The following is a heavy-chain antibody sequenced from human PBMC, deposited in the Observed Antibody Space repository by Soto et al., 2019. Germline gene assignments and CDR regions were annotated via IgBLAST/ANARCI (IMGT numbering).Heavy chain of an antibody. V-gene: IGHV1-69*06. D-gene: IGHD3-22*01. Sequence: GASVKVSCKASGGTFSSYAISWVRQAPGQGLEWMGGIIPIFGTANYAQKFQGRVTITADKSINTAYLQWSSLKASDSAMYYCAKRLYYYYKSGHYVGWFDPWGHGTLVTVSS. CDR1: GGTFSSYA. CDR2: IIPIFGTA. J-gene: IGHJ5*02. CDR3: AKRLYYYYKSGHYVGWFDP.